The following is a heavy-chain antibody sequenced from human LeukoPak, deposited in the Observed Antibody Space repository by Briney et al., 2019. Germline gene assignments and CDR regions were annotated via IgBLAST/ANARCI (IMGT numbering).Heavy chain of an antibody. Sequence: GASVKVSCKASGYTFTSYGISWVRQAPRQGLEWMGWMNPNSGNTGYAQKFQGRVTMTRNTSISTAYMELSSLRSEDTAVYYCAREVPYYYDSSLDYWGQGTLVTVSS. CDR2: MNPNSGNT. J-gene: IGHJ4*02. CDR1: GYTFTSYG. CDR3: AREVPYYYDSSLDY. D-gene: IGHD3-22*01. V-gene: IGHV1-8*02.